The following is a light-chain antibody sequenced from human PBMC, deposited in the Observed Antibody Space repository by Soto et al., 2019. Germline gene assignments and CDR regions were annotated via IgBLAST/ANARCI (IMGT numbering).Light chain of an antibody. CDR2: VNRDGSH. V-gene: IGLV4-69*01. CDR1: SGHSNYA. CDR3: QIGGAGIRV. J-gene: IGLJ3*02. Sequence: QLVLTQSPSASASLGASVKLTCTLTSGHSNYAIAWHQQQPEKGPRYLMRVNRDGSHTKGDGIPDRFSGSTSGAERYLTISRLQSEDDADYYCQIGGAGIRVFGGGTTVTVL.